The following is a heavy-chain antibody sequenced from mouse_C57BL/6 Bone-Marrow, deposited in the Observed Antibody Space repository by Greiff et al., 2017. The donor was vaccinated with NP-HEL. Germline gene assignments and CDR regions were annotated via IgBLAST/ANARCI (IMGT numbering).Heavy chain of an antibody. Sequence: QVQLQQPGAELVKPGASVKMSCKASGYTFTSYWITWVKQRPGQGLEWIGDIYPGSGSTNYNEKFKSKATLTVDTSSSTAYMQLSSLTSEDSAVYYCAREDSVFCGSTVDYWGQGTTLTVSA. D-gene: IGHD1-1*01. CDR2: IYPGSGST. J-gene: IGHJ2*01. CDR1: GYTFTSYW. V-gene: IGHV1-55*01. CDR3: AREDSVFCGSTVDY.